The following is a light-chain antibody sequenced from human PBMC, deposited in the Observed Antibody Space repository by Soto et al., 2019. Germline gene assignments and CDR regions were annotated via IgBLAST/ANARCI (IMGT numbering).Light chain of an antibody. CDR1: SSNIGSNT. J-gene: IGLJ3*02. CDR3: GAWDDSLSAWV. V-gene: IGLV1-47*01. Sequence: QSVLTQPPSASGTPGQRVTISCSGSSSNIGSNTVNWYQQLPGTAPKLLISRNNRRPSGVPDRFSAYKSGTSASLAISGLRSEDEAVYYCGAWDDSLSAWVFGGGTQLTVL. CDR2: RNN.